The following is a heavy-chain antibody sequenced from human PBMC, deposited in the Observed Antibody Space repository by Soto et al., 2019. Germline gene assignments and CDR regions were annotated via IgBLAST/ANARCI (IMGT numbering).Heavy chain of an antibody. Sequence: ASVKVSCKASGYTFTSYAMHWVRQAPGQRLEWMGWINAGNGNTKYSQKFQGRVTITRDTSASTAYMELSSLRSEDTAVYYCARITAADPLNYYYYGMDVWGQGTTVTVS. D-gene: IGHD6-13*01. J-gene: IGHJ6*02. CDR1: GYTFTSYA. CDR2: INAGNGNT. CDR3: ARITAADPLNYYYYGMDV. V-gene: IGHV1-3*01.